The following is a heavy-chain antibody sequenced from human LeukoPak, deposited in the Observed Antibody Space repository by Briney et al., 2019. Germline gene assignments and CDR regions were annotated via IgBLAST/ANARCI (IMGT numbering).Heavy chain of an antibody. V-gene: IGHV3-30*02. Sequence: GGSLRLSCAASGFTFSNYGMHWVRQAPGKGLEWVAFIRYHGSNKYYTDSVKGRFTISRDNSKNTLYLQMNSLRAEDTAVYYCAKDPSYNWNYLTYWGQGTLVTVSS. CDR3: AKDPSYNWNYLTY. D-gene: IGHD1-20*01. CDR2: IRYHGSNK. J-gene: IGHJ4*02. CDR1: GFTFSNYG.